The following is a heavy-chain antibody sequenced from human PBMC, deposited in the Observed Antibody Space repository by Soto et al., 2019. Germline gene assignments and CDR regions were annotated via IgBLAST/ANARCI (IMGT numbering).Heavy chain of an antibody. J-gene: IGHJ4*02. CDR3: ARDSGARIAVAGTGIDY. CDR1: GFTFSSYS. D-gene: IGHD6-19*01. CDR2: ISSSSSYI. Sequence: VGSLRLSCAASGFTFSSYSMNWVRQAPWKGLEWVSSISSSSSYIYYADSVKGRFTISRDNAKNSLYLQMNSLRAEDTAVYYCARDSGARIAVAGTGIDYWGQGTLVTVSS. V-gene: IGHV3-21*01.